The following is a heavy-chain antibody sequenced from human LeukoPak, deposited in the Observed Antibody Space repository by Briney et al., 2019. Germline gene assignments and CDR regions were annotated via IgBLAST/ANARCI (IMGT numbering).Heavy chain of an antibody. CDR1: GGSVSSYY. CDR2: IYTSGNT. Sequence: SETLSLTCTVSGGSVSSYYWSWIRQPPGKGLEWIGYIYTSGNTNSNPSLKSRVTISGDTSKNQFSLKLSSVTAADTAVYYCARHLHSDGSGSYLNWLGPWGQGTLVTVSS. D-gene: IGHD3-10*01. J-gene: IGHJ5*02. V-gene: IGHV4-4*09. CDR3: ARHLHSDGSGSYLNWLGP.